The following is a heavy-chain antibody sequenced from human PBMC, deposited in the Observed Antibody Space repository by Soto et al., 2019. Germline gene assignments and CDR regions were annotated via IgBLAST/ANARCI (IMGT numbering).Heavy chain of an antibody. D-gene: IGHD2-15*01. CDR1: GFTFSSYW. CDR3: ARDQGYCSGGSCYVAGY. Sequence: EVQLVESGGGLVQPGGSQRLSCAASGFTFSSYWMHWVRQAPGKGLVWVSRINSDGSSTSYADSVKGRFTIARDNVKNTLYLQMNSRRAEDTAVYNCARDQGYCSGGSCYVAGYWGQGTLVTVSS. CDR2: INSDGSST. J-gene: IGHJ4*02. V-gene: IGHV3-74*01.